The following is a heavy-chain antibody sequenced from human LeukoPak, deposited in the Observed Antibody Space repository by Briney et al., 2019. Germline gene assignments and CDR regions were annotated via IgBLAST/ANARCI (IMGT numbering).Heavy chain of an antibody. D-gene: IGHD5-24*01. J-gene: IGHJ4*02. CDR2: IRYDGSTQ. V-gene: IGHV3-30*02. CDR1: GFIFSNYG. Sequence: LGGSLRLSCAASGFIFSNYGMHWVRHSPDKGLEWVTFIRYDGSTQFYADSVKGRFTISRDNSKDTLYLQMSSLRLEDTGVYYCAKEGGDGSPFDYWGQGILVTVSS. CDR3: AKEGGDGSPFDY.